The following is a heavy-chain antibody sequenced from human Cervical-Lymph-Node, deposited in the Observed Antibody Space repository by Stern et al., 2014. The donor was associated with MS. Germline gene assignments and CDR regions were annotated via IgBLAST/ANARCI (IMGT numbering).Heavy chain of an antibody. CDR3: AREYGDYVGRDAFDI. Sequence: EVQLVESGGGLVQHGGSLRLSCAASGFTFSSYWMHWVRQAPGKGLVWVSRINSDGSSTSYADSVKGRFTISRDNAKNTLYLQMNSLRAEDTAVYYCAREYGDYVGRDAFDIWGQGTMVTVSS. D-gene: IGHD4-17*01. CDR2: INSDGSST. V-gene: IGHV3-74*01. CDR1: GFTFSSYW. J-gene: IGHJ3*02.